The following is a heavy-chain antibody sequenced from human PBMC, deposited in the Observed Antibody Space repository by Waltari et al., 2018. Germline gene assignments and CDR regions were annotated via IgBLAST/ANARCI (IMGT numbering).Heavy chain of an antibody. CDR1: GYTFTSYA. Sequence: QVQLVQSGAEVKKPGASVKVSCTASGYTFTSYAMHWVRQAPGQRLEWMGWINAGNGNTKYSQKFQGRVTITRDTSASTAYMELSSLRSEDTAVYYCAREHSSTAASSDPWGQGTLVTVSS. J-gene: IGHJ5*02. D-gene: IGHD6-13*01. CDR2: INAGNGNT. CDR3: AREHSSTAASSDP. V-gene: IGHV1-3*01.